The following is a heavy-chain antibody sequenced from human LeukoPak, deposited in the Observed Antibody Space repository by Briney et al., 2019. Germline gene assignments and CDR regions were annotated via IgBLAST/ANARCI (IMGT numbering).Heavy chain of an antibody. D-gene: IGHD6-13*01. V-gene: IGHV3-66*01. J-gene: IGHJ4*02. CDR3: ARELTQQLVSY. Sequence: PGGSLRLSCAASGFTVSSNYMSWVRQAPGKGLEWVSVIYSGGSTYYADSVKGRFTTSRDNSKNTLYLQMNSLRAEDTAVYYCARELTQQLVSYWGQGTLVTVSS. CDR1: GFTVSSNY. CDR2: IYSGGST.